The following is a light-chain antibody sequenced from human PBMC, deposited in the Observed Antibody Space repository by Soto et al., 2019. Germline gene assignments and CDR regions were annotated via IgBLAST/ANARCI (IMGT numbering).Light chain of an antibody. Sequence: EIVLTQSPGTLSLSPRERATLSCRASQSVANAYLAWYQHKVGQSPRLLIYGASNRAPGIPDRFSGSGSGTDFTLTISRLEPEDVAVYYCQQYAACPRTFGQGTQVEVK. CDR1: QSVANAY. V-gene: IGKV3-20*01. J-gene: IGKJ1*01. CDR2: GAS. CDR3: QQYAACPRT.